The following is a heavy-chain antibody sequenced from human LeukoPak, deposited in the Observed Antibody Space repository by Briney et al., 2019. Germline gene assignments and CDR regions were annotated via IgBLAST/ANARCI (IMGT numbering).Heavy chain of an antibody. J-gene: IGHJ5*02. V-gene: IGHV1-2*02. CDR2: INPNSGGT. CDR1: GYTFTSYD. D-gene: IGHD2-2*01. CDR3: ARVQASRYIVVVPAAAGPFDP. Sequence: AASVKVSCKASGYTFTSYDIHWVRQAPGQGLEWMGWINPNSGGTNYAQKFQGRVTMTRDTSISTAYMELSRLRSDDTAVYYCARVQASRYIVVVPAAAGPFDPWGQGTLVTVSS.